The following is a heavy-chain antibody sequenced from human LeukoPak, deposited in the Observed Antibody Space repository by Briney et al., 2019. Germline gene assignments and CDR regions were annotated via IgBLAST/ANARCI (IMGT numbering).Heavy chain of an antibody. J-gene: IGHJ1*01. CDR3: ARDRYYSDSTAYYYPD. D-gene: IGHD3-22*01. Sequence: SETLSLTCTVSGGSLTNYYWSWIPHPAGKGLEWIGRMHTSGSTNYNPSLKSRVTMSVDTSKNQCSLKLTSVTAADTAVYYCARDRYYSDSTAYYYPDWGQGTLVTVSS. CDR2: MHTSGST. CDR1: GGSLTNYY. V-gene: IGHV4-4*07.